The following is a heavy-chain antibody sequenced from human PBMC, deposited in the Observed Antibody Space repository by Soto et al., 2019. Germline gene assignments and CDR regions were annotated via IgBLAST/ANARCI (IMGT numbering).Heavy chain of an antibody. V-gene: IGHV3-15*01. J-gene: IGHJ6*02. CDR2: IKSKTDGGTT. Sequence: GGSLRLSCAASGFTFSNAWMSWVRQAPGKGLEWVGRIKSKTDGGTTDYAAPVKGRFTISRDDSKSIAYLQMNSLKTEDTAVFYCTRSPGYCSGGSCYAYNGMDVWGQGTTVTVSS. CDR3: TRSPGYCSGGSCYAYNGMDV. CDR1: GFTFSNAW. D-gene: IGHD2-15*01.